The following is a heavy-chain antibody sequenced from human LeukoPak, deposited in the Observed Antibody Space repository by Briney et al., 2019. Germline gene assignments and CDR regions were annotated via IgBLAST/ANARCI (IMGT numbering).Heavy chain of an antibody. J-gene: IGHJ4*02. CDR2: INHSGST. V-gene: IGHV4-34*01. CDR3: ARDQLGIPFNFDC. D-gene: IGHD7-27*01. Sequence: SETLSLTCAVYGGSFSGYYWSWIRQPPGKGLEWIGEINHSGSTNYNPSLKSRVTISVDTSKNQFSLKLSSVTAADTAVYYCARDQLGIPFNFDCWGQGTLVAVSS. CDR1: GGSFSGYY.